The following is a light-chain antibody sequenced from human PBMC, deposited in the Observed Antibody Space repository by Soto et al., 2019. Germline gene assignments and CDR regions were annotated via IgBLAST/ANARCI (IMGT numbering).Light chain of an antibody. CDR1: QSVSRN. CDR2: GAS. Sequence: EIVMTQSPATLSVSPGQRATLSCRASQSVSRNLAWYQQKPGQAPRLLIYGASIRATGIPARFSGSGSGTRFTLTISSLQSEDFAVYYCHQYNHWYTFGQGTKLEIK. V-gene: IGKV3-15*01. J-gene: IGKJ2*01. CDR3: HQYNHWYT.